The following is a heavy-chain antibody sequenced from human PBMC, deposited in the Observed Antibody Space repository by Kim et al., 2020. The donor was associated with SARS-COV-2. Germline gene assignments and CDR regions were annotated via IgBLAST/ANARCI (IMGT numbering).Heavy chain of an antibody. CDR3: AKDSGYDFWSGYLSFLFDY. CDR2: ISYDGSNK. Sequence: GGSLRLSCAASGFTFSSYGMHWVRQAPGKGLEWVAVISYDGSNKYYADSVKGRFTISRDNSKNTLYLQMNSLRAEDTAVYYCAKDSGYDFWSGYLSFLFDYWGQGTLVTVSS. J-gene: IGHJ4*02. CDR1: GFTFSSYG. D-gene: IGHD3-3*01. V-gene: IGHV3-30*18.